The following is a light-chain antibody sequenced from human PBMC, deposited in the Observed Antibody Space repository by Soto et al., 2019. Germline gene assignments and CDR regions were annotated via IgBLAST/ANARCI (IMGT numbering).Light chain of an antibody. V-gene: IGKV3-15*01. Sequence: EIVMTQSPATLSVSPGERATLSCRASQCVSSNLAWYQHKPGQSPRLLIYGGSARATGIPDRFSGSVSGTEFTLTISSLQSEDFAVYYCQQYNEWPPFTFGQGTDWRL. CDR1: QCVSSN. CDR2: GGS. J-gene: IGKJ5*01. CDR3: QQYNEWPPFT.